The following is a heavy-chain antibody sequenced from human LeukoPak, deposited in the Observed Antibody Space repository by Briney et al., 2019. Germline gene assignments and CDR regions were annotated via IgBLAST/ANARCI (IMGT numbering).Heavy chain of an antibody. Sequence: PGGSLRLSCAASGFTFSSYAMSWVRQAPGKGLEWVSAISGSGGITSYADSVKGRFTISRDNSKNTLYLQMNRLRAEDTAVYYCAKGDTTWELPHDYWGQGTLVTVSS. CDR3: AKGDTTWELPHDY. V-gene: IGHV3-23*01. J-gene: IGHJ4*02. D-gene: IGHD1-26*01. CDR2: ISGSGGIT. CDR1: GFTFSSYA.